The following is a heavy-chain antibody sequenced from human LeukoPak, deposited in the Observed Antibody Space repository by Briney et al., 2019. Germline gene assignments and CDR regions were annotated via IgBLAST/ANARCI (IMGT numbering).Heavy chain of an antibody. CDR3: ARDQVLWWKPVGNFDL. Sequence: GGSLRLSCAASGFTFSTYGMHWVRQAPGKGLVWVSRLNTDGSTTDYADSVKGRFSISRDNAKNTLYLQMNSLRVEDTAVYYCARDQVLWWKPVGNFDLWGRGTLVTASS. CDR1: GFTFSTYG. CDR2: LNTDGSTT. J-gene: IGHJ2*01. D-gene: IGHD2-21*01. V-gene: IGHV3-74*01.